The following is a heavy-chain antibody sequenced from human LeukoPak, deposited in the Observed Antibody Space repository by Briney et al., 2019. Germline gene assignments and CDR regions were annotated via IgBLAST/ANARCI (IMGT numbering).Heavy chain of an antibody. Sequence: ASVKVSCKASGYTFTGYYIHWVRQAPGQGLEWMGWINPHSGGTNYAQKFQGGVTMTRDTSITTAYMELSSLRSDDTAVYYCARDVGRELLFDYWGQGTLVTVSS. CDR3: ARDVGRELLFDY. D-gene: IGHD1-26*01. J-gene: IGHJ4*02. CDR2: INPHSGGT. CDR1: GYTFTGYY. V-gene: IGHV1-2*02.